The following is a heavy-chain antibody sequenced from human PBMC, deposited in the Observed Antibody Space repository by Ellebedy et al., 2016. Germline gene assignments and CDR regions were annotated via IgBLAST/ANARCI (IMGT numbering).Heavy chain of an antibody. CDR3: ASGLSSRNYFNP. CDR1: GFTFSHYT. V-gene: IGHV3-48*02. D-gene: IGHD6-13*01. J-gene: IGHJ5*02. Sequence: GGSLRLXXAGSGFTFSHYTMNWVRQAPGKGLEWVSYISSSSNSMYYADSVKGRFTISRDNAKNSLYLQMNSLRDEDTAVYYCASGLSSRNYFNPWGQGTLVTVSS. CDR2: ISSSSNSM.